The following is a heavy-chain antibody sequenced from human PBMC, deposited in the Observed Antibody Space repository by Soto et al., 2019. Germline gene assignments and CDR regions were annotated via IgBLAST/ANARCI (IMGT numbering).Heavy chain of an antibody. J-gene: IGHJ4*02. CDR3: VRGEAQPTGPLFDY. D-gene: IGHD4-4*01. V-gene: IGHV3-64D*06. CDR2: ISSNGGST. CDR1: GFTFSSYA. Sequence: GGSLRLSCSASGFTFSSYAMHWVRQAPGKGLEYVSAISSNGGSTYYADSVKGRFTISRDNSKNTLYLQMSSLRAEDTAVYYCVRGEAQPTGPLFDYWGQATLVTVSS.